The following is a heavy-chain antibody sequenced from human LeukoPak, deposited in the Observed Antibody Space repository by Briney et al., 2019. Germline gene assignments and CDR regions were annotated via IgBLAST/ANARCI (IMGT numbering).Heavy chain of an antibody. V-gene: IGHV3-21*01. J-gene: IGHJ4*02. Sequence: GGSLRLSCAASGFTFSNYNMNWVRQAPGKGLEWVSSISSSSSYIYYADSVKGRFTISRDNAKNSLYLQMNSLRAEDTAVYYCARAQRRQLVPYYFDYWGQGTLVTVSS. CDR2: ISSSSSYI. CDR3: ARAQRRQLVPYYFDY. D-gene: IGHD6-13*01. CDR1: GFTFSNYN.